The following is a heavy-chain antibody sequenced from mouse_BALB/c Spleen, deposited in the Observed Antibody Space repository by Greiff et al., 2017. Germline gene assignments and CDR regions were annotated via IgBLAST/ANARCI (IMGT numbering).Heavy chain of an antibody. CDR1: GFTFSSFG. CDR2: ISSGSSTI. CDR3: ARSGDYYYAMDY. D-gene: IGHD3-1*01. J-gene: IGHJ4*01. Sequence: EVKLVESGGGLVKPGGSRKLSCAASGFTFSSFGMHWVRQAPEKGLEWVAYISSGSSTIYYADTVKGRFTISRDNPKNTLFLQMTSLRSEDTAMYYCARSGDYYYAMDYWGQGTSVTVSS. V-gene: IGHV5-17*02.